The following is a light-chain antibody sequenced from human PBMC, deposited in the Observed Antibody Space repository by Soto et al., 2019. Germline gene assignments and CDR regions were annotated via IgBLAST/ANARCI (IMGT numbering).Light chain of an antibody. CDR1: NIGSKG. J-gene: IGLJ2*01. CDR3: QVWDSRSAHVL. CDR2: SDT. V-gene: IGLV3-21*01. Sequence: SYELTQPPSVSVAPGETARISCGGNNIGSKGVHWYQQKPGQAPVLVIYSDTDLPPVIPERFSGSNSANMATLTISRVEAGDAADYYCQVWDSRSAHVLFGGGTKLTVL.